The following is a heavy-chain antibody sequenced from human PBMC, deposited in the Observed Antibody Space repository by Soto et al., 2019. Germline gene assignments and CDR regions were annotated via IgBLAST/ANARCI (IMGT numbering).Heavy chain of an antibody. CDR3: AGGYSNSREAFDI. J-gene: IGHJ4*02. V-gene: IGHV4-61*01. CDR1: GGSVNSDHYY. CDR2: IYNSGRT. D-gene: IGHD1-26*01. Sequence: TDPLSLTCTVSGGSVNSDHYYWTWVGQPPGKGLEWIGYIYNSGRTNYNPYHNNRVSISMDTSRNQLSLKLTSGTTADTAVCSCAGGYSNSREAFDIWGQGSLVTVSS.